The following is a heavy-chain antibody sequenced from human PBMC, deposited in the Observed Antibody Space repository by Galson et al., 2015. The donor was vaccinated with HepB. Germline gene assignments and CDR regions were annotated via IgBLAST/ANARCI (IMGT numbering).Heavy chain of an antibody. CDR1: GGTFSSYA. Sequence: SVKVSCKASGGTFSSYAISWVRQAPGQGLEWMGGIIPIFGTANYAQKFQGRVTITADESTSTAYMELSSLRSEDTAVYYCARRGYSGYDGGPHFDYWGQGTLVTVSS. CDR2: IIPIFGTA. D-gene: IGHD5-12*01. CDR3: ARRGYSGYDGGPHFDY. J-gene: IGHJ4*02. V-gene: IGHV1-69*13.